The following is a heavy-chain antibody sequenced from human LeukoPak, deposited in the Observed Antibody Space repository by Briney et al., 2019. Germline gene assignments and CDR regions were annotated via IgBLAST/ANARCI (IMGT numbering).Heavy chain of an antibody. CDR1: GGSISSSSYY. V-gene: IGHV4-39*07. J-gene: IGHJ3*02. D-gene: IGHD1-7*01. CDR3: ASFSLVELRDAFDI. Sequence: NPSETLSLTCTVSGGSISSSSYYWGWIRQPPGKGLEWIGSIYYSGSTYYNPSLESRVTISVDTSKNQFSLKLSSVTAADTAVYYCASFSLVELRDAFDIWGQGTMVTVSS. CDR2: IYYSGST.